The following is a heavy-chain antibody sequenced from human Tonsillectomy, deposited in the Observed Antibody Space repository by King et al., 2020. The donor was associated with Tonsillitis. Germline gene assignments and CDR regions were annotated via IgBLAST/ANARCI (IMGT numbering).Heavy chain of an antibody. V-gene: IGHV3-30-3*01. Sequence: VQLVESGGGVVQPGRSLRLSCAASGFTFNNYAMHWVRQAPGKGLEWVAIISYDGSNKYYADSVKGRFTISRDNSKNTLYLQMNSLRTEDTAVYYCARNWDYYYGMDVWGQGTTVTVSS. J-gene: IGHJ6*02. CDR3: ARNWDYYYGMDV. CDR2: ISYDGSNK. CDR1: GFTFNNYA. D-gene: IGHD3-16*01.